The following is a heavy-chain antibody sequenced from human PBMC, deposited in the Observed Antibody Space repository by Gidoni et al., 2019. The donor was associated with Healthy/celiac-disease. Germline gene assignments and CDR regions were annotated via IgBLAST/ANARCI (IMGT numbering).Heavy chain of an antibody. CDR1: GFPFSSYS. Sequence: EVQLVESGGGLVKPGGSLRLSCAASGFPFSSYSMNWVRQAPGKGLEWVSSISSSSSYIYYADSVKGRFTISRDNAKNSLYLQMNSLRAEDTAVYYCARDKGLMGAYFDYWGQGTLVTVSS. J-gene: IGHJ4*02. CDR3: ARDKGLMGAYFDY. CDR2: ISSSSSYI. V-gene: IGHV3-21*01. D-gene: IGHD1-26*01.